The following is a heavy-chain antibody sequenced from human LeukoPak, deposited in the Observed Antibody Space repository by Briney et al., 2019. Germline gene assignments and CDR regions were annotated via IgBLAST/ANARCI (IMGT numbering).Heavy chain of an antibody. CDR1: GYTFTSYY. V-gene: IGHV1-46*01. CDR2: INPSGGST. CDR3: ARGTRRYYGSGIQGVFDY. D-gene: IGHD3-10*01. Sequence: ASVKVSCKASGYTFTSYYMHWVRQAPGQGLEWMGIINPSGGSTSYAQKFQGRVTMTRDTSTSTVYMELSSLRSEDTAVYYCARGTRRYYGSGIQGVFDYWGQGTLVTVSS. J-gene: IGHJ4*02.